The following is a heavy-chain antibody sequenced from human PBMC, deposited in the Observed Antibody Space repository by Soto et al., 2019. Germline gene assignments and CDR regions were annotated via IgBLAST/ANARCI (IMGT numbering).Heavy chain of an antibody. J-gene: IGHJ6*02. CDR1: GVSFSDFG. CDR2: ITNDGSNQ. CDR3: AKETRSRAVTATRVNGMDV. D-gene: IGHD2-21*02. Sequence: QVQLVESGGGVVQPGRSLRLSCAPSGVSFSDFGMHWVRQAPGKGLEWVAAITNDGSNQYYGDSVKGRFSISRDHFNNILYLQMNNLKVEDSAIYFCAKETRSRAVTATRVNGMDVWGQGTTVTVSS. V-gene: IGHV3-30*18.